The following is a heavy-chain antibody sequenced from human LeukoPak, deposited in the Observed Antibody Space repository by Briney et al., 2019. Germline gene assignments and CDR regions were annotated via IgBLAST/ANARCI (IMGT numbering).Heavy chain of an antibody. CDR3: ASPAAEGYYYDSSGYTTRDWFDP. D-gene: IGHD3-22*01. J-gene: IGHJ5*02. V-gene: IGHV3-48*01. Sequence: GGSLRLSCAASGFTFSSYSMIWVGQAPGKGLEWVSYISSSSSTLYYADSVKGRFTISRDNAKNSLYLQMNSLRAEDTAVYYCASPAAEGYYYDSSGYTTRDWFDPWGQGTLVTVSS. CDR2: ISSSSSTL. CDR1: GFTFSSYS.